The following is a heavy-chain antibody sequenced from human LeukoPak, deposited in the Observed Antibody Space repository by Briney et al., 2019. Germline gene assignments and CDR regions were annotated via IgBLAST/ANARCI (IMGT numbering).Heavy chain of an antibody. Sequence: GGSLRLSCAASGFTFSSYAMHWVRQAPGKGLEWVAVISYDGSNKYYADSVKGRFTISRDNSKNTLYLQMNSLRAEDTAVYYCARVRVEMATIDAFDIWGQGTMVTVSS. D-gene: IGHD5-24*01. CDR2: ISYDGSNK. CDR3: ARVRVEMATIDAFDI. V-gene: IGHV3-30-3*01. J-gene: IGHJ3*02. CDR1: GFTFSSYA.